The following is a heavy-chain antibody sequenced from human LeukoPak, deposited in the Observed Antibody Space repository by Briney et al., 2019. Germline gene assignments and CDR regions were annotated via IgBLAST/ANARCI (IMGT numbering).Heavy chain of an antibody. CDR2: IHYTGGT. Sequence: PSETLSLTCAVYGGSISGYYWSWIRQPPGKGLEWVGEIHYTGGTSYNPSFKSRATISIDTSKNQLSLKLSSVTAADTAVYYCARGNILSGYCFDFWGQGALSPSPQ. J-gene: IGHJ4*02. CDR1: GGSISGYY. CDR3: ARGNILSGYCFDF. V-gene: IGHV4-34*01. D-gene: IGHD3-9*01.